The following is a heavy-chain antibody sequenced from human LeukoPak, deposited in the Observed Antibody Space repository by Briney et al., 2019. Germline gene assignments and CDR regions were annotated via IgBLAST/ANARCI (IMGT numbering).Heavy chain of an antibody. CDR1: GFTFDDYG. Sequence: GGSLSLSCAAPGFTFDDYGMSWVRQAPGKGLEWVSGINWNGGSTGYADSVKGRFTISRDNAKNSLYLQMCSLRAEDTGLYYCARDPMTTVKDRAFDIWGQGTMVTVSS. CDR2: INWNGGST. D-gene: IGHD4-17*01. CDR3: ARDPMTTVKDRAFDI. V-gene: IGHV3-20*04. J-gene: IGHJ3*02.